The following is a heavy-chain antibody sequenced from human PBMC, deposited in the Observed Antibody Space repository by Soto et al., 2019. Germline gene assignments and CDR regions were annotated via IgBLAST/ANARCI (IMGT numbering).Heavy chain of an antibody. CDR3: ARDSMGAPYHFDY. CDR2: IIPILGIA. J-gene: IGHJ4*02. CDR1: GGTFSRYT. V-gene: IGHV1-69*08. D-gene: IGHD1-26*01. Sequence: QVQLVQSGAEVKKPGSSVKVSCKASGGTFSRYTISCVRQAPGQGLEWMGSIIPILGIANYAQKFQGRVKITADKSKSTGYMELCSLRSEITAVYYCARDSMGAPYHFDYWGQGTLVTVSS.